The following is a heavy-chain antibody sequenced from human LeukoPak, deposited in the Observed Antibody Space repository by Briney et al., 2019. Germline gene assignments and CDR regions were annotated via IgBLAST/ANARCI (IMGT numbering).Heavy chain of an antibody. CDR2: IIPIFGTA. D-gene: IGHD6-6*01. CDR1: GGTFSNYA. J-gene: IGHJ6*03. V-gene: IGHV1-69*05. CDR3: AIASAARPGRYYYYYMDV. Sequence: ASVKVSCKATGGTFSNYAISWVRQAPGQGLEWMGGIIPIFGTANYAQKFLGRVTITTDESTSTAYMELSSLRSEDTAVYHCAIASAARPGRYYYYYMDVWGKGTTATVSS.